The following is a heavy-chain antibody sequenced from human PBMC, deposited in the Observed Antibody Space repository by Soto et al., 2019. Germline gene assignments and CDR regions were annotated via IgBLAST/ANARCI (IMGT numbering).Heavy chain of an antibody. D-gene: IGHD4-17*01. V-gene: IGHV3-23*01. CDR3: ARGQDDYGDSDVWFDP. J-gene: IGHJ5*02. CDR1: GFSFSSYG. CDR2: ISGGGDST. Sequence: EEQLLGSGGGLVQPGGSLRLSCAASGFSFSSYGMSWVRQAPGKGLEWVSGISGGGDSTYYADSVKGRFTISRDKSKNTLYLQMNSLRAEDTAVYYCARGQDDYGDSDVWFDPWGQGPLVSVSS.